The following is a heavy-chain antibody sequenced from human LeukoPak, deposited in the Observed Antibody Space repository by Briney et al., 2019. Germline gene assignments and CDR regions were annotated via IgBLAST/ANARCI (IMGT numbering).Heavy chain of an antibody. D-gene: IGHD5-18*01. V-gene: IGHV3-21*01. CDR1: GFTFSSYS. CDR2: ISSSSSYI. J-gene: IGHJ4*02. CDR3: ARANIQLWLGIDY. Sequence: GGSLRLSCAASGFTFSSYSMNWVRQAPGKGLEWVSSISSSSSYIYYADSVKGRFTISRDNAKNSLYLQMNSLRAEDTAVYYCARANIQLWLGIDYWGQGTLVTVSS.